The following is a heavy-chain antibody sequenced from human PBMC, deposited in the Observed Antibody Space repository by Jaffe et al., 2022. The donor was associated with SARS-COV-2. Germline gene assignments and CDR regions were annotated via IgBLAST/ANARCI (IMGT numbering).Heavy chain of an antibody. J-gene: IGHJ6*02. CDR1: GFTFSKYA. Sequence: QVQLVESGGGVVQPGTSLRLSCAASGFTFSKYAMHWARQAPGRGLEWLAVISSDGSNKYYADSVKGRFTIFTDNSKNTLFLQMDSLRPEDTAMYYCARDEGGEICTDAVCRQDYYGMDVWGQGTTVTVYS. V-gene: IGHV3-30-3*01. D-gene: IGHD2-8*01. CDR2: ISSDGSNK. CDR3: ARDEGGEICTDAVCRQDYYGMDV.